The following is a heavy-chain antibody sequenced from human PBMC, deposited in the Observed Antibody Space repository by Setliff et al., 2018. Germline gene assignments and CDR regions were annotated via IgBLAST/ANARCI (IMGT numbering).Heavy chain of an antibody. V-gene: IGHV3-7*03. Sequence: GGSLRLSCAASGFTFSSYWMSWVRQAPGTGLEWVANIKQDGSEKYYVDSVKGRFTISRDNAKNSLYLQMNSPRAEDTAVYYCARAPMVRGVHTFDYWGQGTLVTVSS. J-gene: IGHJ4*02. CDR3: ARAPMVRGVHTFDY. CDR1: GFTFSSYW. CDR2: IKQDGSEK. D-gene: IGHD3-10*01.